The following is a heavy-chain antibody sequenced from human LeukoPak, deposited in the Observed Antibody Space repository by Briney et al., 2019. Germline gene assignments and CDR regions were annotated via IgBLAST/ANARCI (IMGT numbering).Heavy chain of an antibody. V-gene: IGHV3-15*01. J-gene: IGHJ4*02. D-gene: IGHD2-15*01. Sequence: PGGSLTLCCAASGFTFSNAWMNWVRQAPGKGLEWVGRIKSKTDGGTTDYAAPVKGRFTISRDDSKTTLYLQMNSLKTEDTAVYYCTTRYCSGGRCDYWGQGTLVTVSS. CDR1: GFTFSNAW. CDR3: TTRYCSGGRCDY. CDR2: IKSKTDGGTT.